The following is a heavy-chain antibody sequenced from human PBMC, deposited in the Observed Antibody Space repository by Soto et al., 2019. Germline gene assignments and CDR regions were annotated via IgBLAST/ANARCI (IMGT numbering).Heavy chain of an antibody. J-gene: IGHJ6*02. CDR2: IYHSGST. V-gene: IGHV4-4*02. CDR1: GGSISSSNW. Sequence: QVQLQESGPGLVKPSGTLSLTCAVSGGSISSSNWWSWVRQPPGKGLEWIGEIYHSGSTNYNPSLKSRVNISVDKSKNQFSLKLSSVTAADTAVYYCARDGGAAAGYYYGMDVWGQGTTVTVSS. D-gene: IGHD6-13*01. CDR3: ARDGGAAAGYYYGMDV.